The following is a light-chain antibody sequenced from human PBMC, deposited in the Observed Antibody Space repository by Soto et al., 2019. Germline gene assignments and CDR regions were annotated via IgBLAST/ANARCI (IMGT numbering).Light chain of an antibody. Sequence: QSVLTQPASVSGSPGQSITISCTGTSSDVGGYNYVSWYQQHPGKAPKLMIYEVSNRPSGVSSRFSDSKSGNTASLTISGLQAEDEADYYCSSYTLSSALVLFGGGTKLTVL. V-gene: IGLV2-14*01. CDR1: SSDVGGYNY. J-gene: IGLJ2*01. CDR2: EVS. CDR3: SSYTLSSALVL.